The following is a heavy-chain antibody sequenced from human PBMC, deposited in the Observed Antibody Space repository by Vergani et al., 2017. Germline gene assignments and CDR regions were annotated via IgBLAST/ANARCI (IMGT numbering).Heavy chain of an antibody. J-gene: IGHJ4*02. Sequence: QVQLVQSGAEVKKPGASVKVSCKASGYTFTGYYMHWVRQAPGQGLEWMGWINPNSGGTNDAQKFQGRVTMTRDTSISTAYMELSSLRSEDTAVYYCARLSGYDWKGNDYWGQGTLVTVSS. V-gene: IGHV1-2*02. CDR2: INPNSGGT. D-gene: IGHD5-12*01. CDR3: ARLSGYDWKGNDY. CDR1: GYTFTGYY.